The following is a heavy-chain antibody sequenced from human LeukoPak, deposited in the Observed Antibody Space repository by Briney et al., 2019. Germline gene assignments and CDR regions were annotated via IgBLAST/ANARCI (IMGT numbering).Heavy chain of an antibody. J-gene: IGHJ5*02. Sequence: SQTLYLTCAISGDSVSSNSAAWNGIRQSPSRGLEWLGRTYYRSKWYNDYAVSVKSRITINPDTSKNQFSLQLNSVTPEDTAVYYCARARIAAAGTGWFDPWGQGTLVTVSS. CDR3: ARARIAAAGTGWFDP. CDR1: GDSVSSNSAA. D-gene: IGHD6-13*01. V-gene: IGHV6-1*01. CDR2: TYYRSKWYN.